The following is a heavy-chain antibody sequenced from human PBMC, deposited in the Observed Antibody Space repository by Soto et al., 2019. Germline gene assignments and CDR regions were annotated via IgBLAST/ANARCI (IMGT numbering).Heavy chain of an antibody. J-gene: IGHJ5*02. CDR2: ISSSSSTI. CDR1: GFTFSSNS. CDR3: ARVIWSGHLTSDL. Sequence: EVQVVESGGGLVQPGGSLRLSCAASGFTFSSNSMNWVRQAPGKGLEWISYISSSSSTIYADSEKGRFTISRDNAKNSLYLQMNSLRDEDTAVYYCARVIWSGHLTSDLWGQGTLVTVSS. V-gene: IGHV3-48*02. D-gene: IGHD3-3*01.